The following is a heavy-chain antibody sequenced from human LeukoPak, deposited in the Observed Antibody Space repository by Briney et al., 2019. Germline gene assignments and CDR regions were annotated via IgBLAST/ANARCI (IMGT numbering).Heavy chain of an antibody. CDR2: VCHSGGT. D-gene: IGHD3-10*01. CDR3: ARDSGTTGEVKFDP. Sequence: SETLSLTCTVSGGSISSYYWSWIRQPPGKGLEWIGQVCHSGGTIYNPSLKSRVTISVDTSKNQFSLKLSSVTAADTAVYYCARDSGTTGEVKFDPWGQGTLVTVSS. V-gene: IGHV4-59*12. CDR1: GGSISSYY. J-gene: IGHJ5*02.